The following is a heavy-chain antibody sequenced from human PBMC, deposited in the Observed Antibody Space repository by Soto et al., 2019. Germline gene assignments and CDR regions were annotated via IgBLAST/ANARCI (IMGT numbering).Heavy chain of an antibody. Sequence: SVKVSCRASGGTFNKYAISWVRQAPGQGLEWMGGIIPIFGTANYAQKFQGRVTITADESTSTAYMELRSLRSEDTAVYYCARGVHYDSSGYYYFYWGQGTLVTVSS. J-gene: IGHJ4*02. CDR1: GGTFNKYA. V-gene: IGHV1-69*13. D-gene: IGHD3-22*01. CDR3: ARGVHYDSSGYYYFY. CDR2: IIPIFGTA.